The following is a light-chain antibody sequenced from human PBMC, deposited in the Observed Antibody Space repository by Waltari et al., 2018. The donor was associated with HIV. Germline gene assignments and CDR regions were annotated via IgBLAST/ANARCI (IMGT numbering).Light chain of an antibody. Sequence: QSVLTQPPSVSGAPGQRVTISCTGSSSNIGAGYDVHWYQQLPGRAPKLLIDRNNQRPSGLPDRFSGSKSGTSASLAISGVRSDDEADYYGAAWDDSLRGVVFGGGAKLTVL. J-gene: IGLJ2*01. CDR2: RNN. V-gene: IGLV1-47*01. CDR1: SSNIGAGYD. CDR3: AAWDDSLRGVV.